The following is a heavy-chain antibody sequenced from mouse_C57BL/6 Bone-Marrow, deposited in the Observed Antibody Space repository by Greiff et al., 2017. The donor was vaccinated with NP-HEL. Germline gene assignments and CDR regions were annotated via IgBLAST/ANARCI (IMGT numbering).Heavy chain of an antibody. J-gene: IGHJ2*01. Sequence: VQLQQPGAELVKPGASVKMSCKASGYTFTSYWITWVKQRPGQGLEWIGDIYPGSGSTNYNEKFKSKATLTVDTSSSTAYMQLSSLTSEDSAVYYCARRLMISSYYFDYWGQGTTLTVSS. CDR2: IYPGSGST. CDR1: GYTFTSYW. D-gene: IGHD1-1*01. V-gene: IGHV1-55*01. CDR3: ARRLMISSYYFDY.